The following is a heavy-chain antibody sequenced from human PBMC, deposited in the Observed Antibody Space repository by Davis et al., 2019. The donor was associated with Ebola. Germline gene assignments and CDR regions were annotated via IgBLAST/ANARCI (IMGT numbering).Heavy chain of an antibody. V-gene: IGHV4-59*01. D-gene: IGHD6-13*01. CDR1: GGSISSYY. CDR2: IYYSGST. CDR3: ARVKSLVFDP. Sequence: GSLRLSCTVSGGSISSYYWSWIRQPPGKGLEWIGYIYYSGSTNYNPSLKSRVTISVDTSKNQFSLKLSSVTAADTAVYCCARVKSLVFDPWGQGTLVTVSS. J-gene: IGHJ5*02.